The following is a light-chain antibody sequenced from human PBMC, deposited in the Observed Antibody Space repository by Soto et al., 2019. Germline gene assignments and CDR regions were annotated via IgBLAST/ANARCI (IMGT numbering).Light chain of an antibody. CDR2: LNSDGSH. CDR1: SGHTNYA. J-gene: IGLJ3*02. CDR3: QTWGSGIRV. V-gene: IGLV4-69*01. Sequence: QLVLTQSPSASASLGASVKLTCTLSSGHTNYAIAWHQQQPEKGPRYLMKLNSDGSHSKGDGIPDRFSGSNSGAERYLTISSLQSEDEADYYCQTWGSGIRVFGGGTKVTVL.